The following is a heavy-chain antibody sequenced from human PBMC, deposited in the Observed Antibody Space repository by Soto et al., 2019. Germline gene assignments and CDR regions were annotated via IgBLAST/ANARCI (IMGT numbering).Heavy chain of an antibody. J-gene: IGHJ4*01. Sequence: DSVKLSCKASGYTFTSYGISWVRQAPGQGLEWMGWISAYNGNTNYAQKLQGRVTMTTDTSTSTAYMELRSLTSDDTAVYYCARDILWTYYSGSGSYIPHDYWG. CDR2: ISAYNGNT. V-gene: IGHV1-18*01. CDR1: GYTFTSYG. D-gene: IGHD3-10*01. CDR3: ARDILWTYYSGSGSYIPHDY.